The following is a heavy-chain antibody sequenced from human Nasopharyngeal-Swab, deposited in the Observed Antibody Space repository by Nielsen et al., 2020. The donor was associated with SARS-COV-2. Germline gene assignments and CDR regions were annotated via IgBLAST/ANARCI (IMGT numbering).Heavy chain of an antibody. CDR3: ARDVAGADSA. CDR1: GFTFSSYW. CDR2: INQDGREK. D-gene: IGHD2-21*01. Sequence: GESLKISCAASGFTFSSYWMSWVRQAPGKGLEWVANINQDGREKYYVDSVKGRFTISRDNAKNTLYLQMNNLRAEDTALYYCARDVAGADSAWGQGTLVTVSS. V-gene: IGHV3-7*01. J-gene: IGHJ5*02.